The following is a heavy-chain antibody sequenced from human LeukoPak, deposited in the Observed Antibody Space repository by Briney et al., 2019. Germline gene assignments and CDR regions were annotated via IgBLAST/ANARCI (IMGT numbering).Heavy chain of an antibody. V-gene: IGHV3-7*04. CDR3: ARGYGTYGY. Sequence: GSLRLSCAASGFTFSNYWMSWVRQAPGKGLEWAANIKQDGSEKDCVDSVKGRFTISRDNAKNSLYLQMNSLRAEDTAVYYCARGYGTYGYWGQGTLVTVSS. D-gene: IGHD1-7*01. CDR1: GFTFSNYW. J-gene: IGHJ4*02. CDR2: IKQDGSEK.